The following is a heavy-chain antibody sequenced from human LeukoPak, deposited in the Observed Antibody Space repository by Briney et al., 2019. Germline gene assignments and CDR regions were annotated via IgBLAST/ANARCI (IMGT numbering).Heavy chain of an antibody. V-gene: IGHV4-61*02. J-gene: IGHJ5*02. D-gene: IGHD1-26*01. Sequence: PSETLSLTCTGSGGSISSGNNYWGWLRQPDGKGLEWIVRVYSSGSTNYNPSLKSRVTISINTSKNQFSLKLRSVTAAHTAVYYCARPNKGGSYYFLGCFDPWGQGTLVTVSS. CDR3: ARPNKGGSYYFLGCFDP. CDR2: VYSSGST. CDR1: GGSISSGNNY.